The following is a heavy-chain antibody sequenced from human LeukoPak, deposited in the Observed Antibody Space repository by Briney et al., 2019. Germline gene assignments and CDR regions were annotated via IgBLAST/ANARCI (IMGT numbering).Heavy chain of an antibody. CDR1: GFTFDDYA. J-gene: IGHJ4*02. V-gene: IGHV3-9*01. D-gene: IGHD6-19*01. Sequence: PGRSLRLSCAASGFTFDDYAMHWVRQAPGKGLEWVSGISWNSGSIGYADSVKGRFTISRDNAKNSLYLQMNSLRAEDTALYYCAKDIGIAVALRGFDYRGQGTLVTVSS. CDR3: AKDIGIAVALRGFDY. CDR2: ISWNSGSI.